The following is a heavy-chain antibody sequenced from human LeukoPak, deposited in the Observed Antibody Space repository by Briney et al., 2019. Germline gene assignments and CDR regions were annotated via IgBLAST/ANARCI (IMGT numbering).Heavy chain of an antibody. V-gene: IGHV4-39*01. D-gene: IGHD1-26*01. CDR3: ARRSSSGSYYFLDTWFDP. CDR1: GGSISSNSYY. Sequence: SETLSLTCTVSGGSISSNSYYWGWIRQPPGKGLEWIGSIYYSGSTYYNPSLKSRVTISVDTSKNQFSLKLSSVTAADTAVYYCARRSSSGSYYFLDTWFDPWGQGTLVTVSS. J-gene: IGHJ5*02. CDR2: IYYSGST.